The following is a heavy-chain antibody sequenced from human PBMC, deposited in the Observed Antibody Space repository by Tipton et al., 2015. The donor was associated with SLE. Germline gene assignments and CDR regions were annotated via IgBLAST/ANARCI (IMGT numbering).Heavy chain of an antibody. Sequence: SLRLSCAASGFTFSDYYMSWIRQAPGKGLEWVSYISSSSSYTNYVDSVKGRFTISRDNAKNSLYLQMNSLRAEDTAVYYCARSGYSSYDAFDIWGQGTMVTVSS. V-gene: IGHV3-11*03. J-gene: IGHJ3*02. D-gene: IGHD6-19*01. CDR3: ARSGYSSYDAFDI. CDR1: GFTFSDYY. CDR2: ISSSSSYT.